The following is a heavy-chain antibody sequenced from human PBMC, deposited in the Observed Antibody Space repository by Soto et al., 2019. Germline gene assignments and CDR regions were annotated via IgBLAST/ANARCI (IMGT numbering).Heavy chain of an antibody. CDR2: IYWNDDK. CDR3: AHSRRFLEWLLYGAGWFDP. Sequence: QITLKESGPTLVTPTQTLTLTCTFSGFSLSTSGVGVGWIRQPPGKALEWLALIYWNDDKRYSPSLKSRLTITQDTSKNQVVLTMTNMDPVDTATYYCAHSRRFLEWLLYGAGWFDPWGQGTLVTVSS. D-gene: IGHD3-3*01. V-gene: IGHV2-5*01. J-gene: IGHJ5*02. CDR1: GFSLSTSGVG.